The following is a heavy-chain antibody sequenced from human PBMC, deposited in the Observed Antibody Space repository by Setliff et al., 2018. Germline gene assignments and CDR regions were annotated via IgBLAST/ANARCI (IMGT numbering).Heavy chain of an antibody. V-gene: IGHV5-51*01. CDR2: IFPGDSDA. CDR1: GYSFTSYW. Sequence: GESLKISCKGSGYSFTSYWIGWVRQMPGKGLEWMGSIFPGDSDARYSPSCRGQVTISADKSISTAYLQWSSLKASDTAIYYCARVGDYMGFYYNYYMDVWGQGTTVTVSS. D-gene: IGHD3-10*01. J-gene: IGHJ6*03. CDR3: ARVGDYMGFYYNYYMDV.